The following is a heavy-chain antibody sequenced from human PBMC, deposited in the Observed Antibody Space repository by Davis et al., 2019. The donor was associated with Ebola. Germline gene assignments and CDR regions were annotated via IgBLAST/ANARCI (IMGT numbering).Heavy chain of an antibody. CDR2: ISYDGSNK. V-gene: IGHV3-30*03. D-gene: IGHD1-26*01. CDR1: GFTFSSYG. CDR3: ARCREIIVHYWYFDL. Sequence: GESLKISCAASGFTFSSYGMHWVRQAPGKGLEWVAVISYDGSNKYYADSVKGRFTISRDNSKNTLYLQMNSLRAEDTAVYYCARCREIIVHYWYFDLWGRGTLVTVSS. J-gene: IGHJ2*01.